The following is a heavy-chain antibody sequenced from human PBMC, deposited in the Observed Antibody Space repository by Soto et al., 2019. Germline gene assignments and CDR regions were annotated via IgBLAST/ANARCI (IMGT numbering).Heavy chain of an antibody. V-gene: IGHV1-2*02. Sequence: WASVKVSCKASGYTFTTYYIHWVRQAPGQGLEWVGWINPNNGGTNYAQKFQGRVNMTRDTSTNTAYMELTSLRSDDTAIYSCARGRLLIHLWFYALEHWGQGTQVTVSS. CDR1: GYTFTTYY. D-gene: IGHD5-18*01. J-gene: IGHJ4*02. CDR3: ARGRLLIHLWFYALEH. CDR2: INPNNGGT.